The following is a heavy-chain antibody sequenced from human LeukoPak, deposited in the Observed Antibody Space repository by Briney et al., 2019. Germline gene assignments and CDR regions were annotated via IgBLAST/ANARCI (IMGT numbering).Heavy chain of an antibody. CDR2: INHSGST. V-gene: IGHV4-34*01. D-gene: IGHD5-24*01. CDR3: ARGDQMGPDDCFDY. Sequence: PSETLSLTCAVNREAFSDYYWSWIRQPPGQGLEWIGEINHSGSTNYNPSLKSRVTISVDTSKNQFSLKLISVTAADTAVYYCARGDQMGPDDCFDYWGQGTLVTVSS. J-gene: IGHJ4*02. CDR1: REAFSDYY.